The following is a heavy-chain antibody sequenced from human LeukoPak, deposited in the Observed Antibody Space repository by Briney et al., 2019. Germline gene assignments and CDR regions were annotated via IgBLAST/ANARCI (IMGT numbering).Heavy chain of an antibody. J-gene: IGHJ5*02. CDR3: ARIRGRDDWFDP. CDR2: INPNSGGT. D-gene: IGHD3-16*01. Sequence: ASVKVSCKASGYTFTGYYMHWVRQAPGQGLEWMGWINPNSGGTNYAQKFQGRVTMTRDTSISTAYMELSRLRSDDTAVYYCARIRGRDDWFDPWGQGTLVTVSS. V-gene: IGHV1-2*02. CDR1: GYTFTGYY.